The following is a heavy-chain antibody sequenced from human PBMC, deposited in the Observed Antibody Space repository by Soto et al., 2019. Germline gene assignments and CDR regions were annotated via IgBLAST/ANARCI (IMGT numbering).Heavy chain of an antibody. CDR1: GFTFSSYG. J-gene: IGHJ3*02. V-gene: IGHV3-33*06. CDR2: IWYDGSNK. Sequence: PGGSLRLSCAASGFTFSSYGIHWVRQAPGKGLEWVAVIWYDGSNKYYADSVKGRFTISRDNSKNTLYLQMNSLRAEDTAVYYCAKTGGPRAFDIWGQGTMVTVSS. D-gene: IGHD1-26*01. CDR3: AKTGGPRAFDI.